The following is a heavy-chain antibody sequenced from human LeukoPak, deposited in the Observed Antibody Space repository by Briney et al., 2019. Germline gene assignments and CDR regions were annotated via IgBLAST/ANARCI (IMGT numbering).Heavy chain of an antibody. CDR3: ARHKSDTTMTYYFDY. Sequence: GESLKISCKGSGYSFTNYWIGWVRQMPGKGLEWMGIIYPGDSDTRYNPSLQGQVTFSADKSISTAYLQWSSLKASDTAIYYCARHKSDTTMTYYFDYWGQGTLVTVSS. D-gene: IGHD5-18*01. V-gene: IGHV5-51*01. CDR1: GYSFTNYW. CDR2: IYPGDSDT. J-gene: IGHJ4*02.